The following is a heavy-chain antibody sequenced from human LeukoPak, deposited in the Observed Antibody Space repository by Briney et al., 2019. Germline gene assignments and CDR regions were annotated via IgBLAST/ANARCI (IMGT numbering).Heavy chain of an antibody. CDR1: GYIFARHG. CDR3: AGPWYGAFDI. Sequence: GASVKVSCKASGYIFARHGLSWVRQAPGQGLEWMGWISAYNGNTNYAQRLQGRVTMTTDTSTSTAYMELRSLRSDDTAVYYCAGPWYGAFDIWGQGTVVTVSS. D-gene: IGHD6-13*01. CDR2: ISAYNGNT. J-gene: IGHJ3*02. V-gene: IGHV1-18*01.